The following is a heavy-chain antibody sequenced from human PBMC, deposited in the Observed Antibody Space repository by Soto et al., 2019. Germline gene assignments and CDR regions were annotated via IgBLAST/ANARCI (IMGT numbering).Heavy chain of an antibody. Sequence: PGGSLMISCQCSGYTFSNFWIGWVRQLPGKGLEWMGITYPGDHETRYSPSFHGKVTISADRSINTAYLQWNSLEASDTAFYFCARSPRSSPYFDYWGQGALVTAPQ. CDR2: TYPGDHET. D-gene: IGHD6-13*01. V-gene: IGHV5-51*01. CDR1: GYTFSNFW. J-gene: IGHJ4*02. CDR3: ARSPRSSPYFDY.